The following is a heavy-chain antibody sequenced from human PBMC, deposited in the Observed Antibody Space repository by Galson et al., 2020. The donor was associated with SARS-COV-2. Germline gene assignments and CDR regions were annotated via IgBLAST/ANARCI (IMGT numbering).Heavy chain of an antibody. Sequence: ASETLSLTCTVSGGSISSGGYYWSWIRQHPGKGLEWIGYIYYSGSTYYNPSLKSRVTISVDTSKNQFSLKLSSVTASDTAMYYCASVNLYSGYDLAAFDIWGQGTMVTVSS. J-gene: IGHJ3*02. D-gene: IGHD5-12*01. V-gene: IGHV4-31*03. CDR3: ASVNLYSGYDLAAFDI. CDR2: IYYSGST. CDR1: GGSISSGGYY.